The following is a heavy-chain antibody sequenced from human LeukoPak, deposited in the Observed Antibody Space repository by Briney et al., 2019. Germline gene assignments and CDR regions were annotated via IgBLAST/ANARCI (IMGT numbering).Heavy chain of an antibody. Sequence: PSETLSLTCTVSGGSISRTSYYWSWIRQPAGKGLEWIGRIYTSGSTNYNPSLKSRVTISVDTSKNQFSLKLSSVTAADTAVYYCARESGGACDYWGQGTLVTVSS. CDR1: GGSISRTSYY. CDR2: IYTSGST. CDR3: ARESGGACDY. J-gene: IGHJ4*02. D-gene: IGHD3-3*01. V-gene: IGHV4-61*02.